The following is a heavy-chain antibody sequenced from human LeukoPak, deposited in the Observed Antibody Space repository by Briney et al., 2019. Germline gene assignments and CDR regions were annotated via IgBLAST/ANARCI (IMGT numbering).Heavy chain of an antibody. V-gene: IGHV3-21*01. CDR3: ARDGAARGSGSFGD. J-gene: IGHJ4*02. CDR1: GFTFSSYS. D-gene: IGHD3-10*01. Sequence: GGSLRLSCAASGFTFSSYSVNWVRHAPGKGLEWVSSISSSSSYIYYADSVKGRFTISRDNAKNSLYLQMNSLRAEDTAVYFCARDGAARGSGSFGDWGQGTLVTVSS. CDR2: ISSSSSYI.